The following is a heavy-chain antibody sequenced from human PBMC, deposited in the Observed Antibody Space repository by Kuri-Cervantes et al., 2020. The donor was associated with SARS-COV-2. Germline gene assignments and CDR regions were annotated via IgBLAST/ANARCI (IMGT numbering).Heavy chain of an antibody. V-gene: IGHV3-23*03. D-gene: IGHD6-19*01. CDR2: IYSGGSST. J-gene: IGHJ4*02. Sequence: GESLKISCAASGFTFSSYAMSWVRQAPGKGLEWVSVIYSGGSSTFYAGSVKGRFTISRDTSRDILYLRLSSLRAEDTATYYCATARTLAGVGGGQGTLVTVSS. CDR1: GFTFSSYA. CDR3: ATARTLAGVG.